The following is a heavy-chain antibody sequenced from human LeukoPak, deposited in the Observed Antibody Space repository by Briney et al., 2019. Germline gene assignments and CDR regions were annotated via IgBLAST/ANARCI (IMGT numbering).Heavy chain of an antibody. V-gene: IGHV3-7*04. CDR2: IKQDGSEK. CDR1: GFTFSSYW. Sequence: GGSLRLSCAASGFTFSSYWMSWVRQAPGKGLEWVANIKQDGSEKYYVDSVKGRFTISRDNAKNSLYLQMNSLRAEDTAVYYCAGNPSRIDYGRKRIGDYGMDVWGQGTTVTVSS. D-gene: IGHD3-16*01. CDR3: AGNPSRIDYGRKRIGDYGMDV. J-gene: IGHJ6*02.